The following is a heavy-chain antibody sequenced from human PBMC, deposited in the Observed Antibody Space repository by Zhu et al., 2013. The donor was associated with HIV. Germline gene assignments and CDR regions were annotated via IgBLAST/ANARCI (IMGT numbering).Heavy chain of an antibody. D-gene: IGHD6-19*01. CDR2: IIPIFGTT. V-gene: IGHV1-69*01. J-gene: IGHJ3*02. CDR1: GGTFSRYP. CDR3: AREGLRVAGHDAFDI. Sequence: QVQLVQSGAEVKKPGSSVKVSCKASGGTFSRYPITWVRQAPGQGLEWMGGIIPIFGTTNYAQKFQGRVTFTADESTSTAYMELSRLRSDDTAIYFCAREGLRVAGHDAFDIWGQGTVVTVSS.